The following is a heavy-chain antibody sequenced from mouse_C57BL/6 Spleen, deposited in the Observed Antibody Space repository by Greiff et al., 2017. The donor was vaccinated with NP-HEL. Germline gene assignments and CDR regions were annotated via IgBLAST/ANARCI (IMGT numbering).Heavy chain of an antibody. CDR2: FYPGSGSI. D-gene: IGHD1-1*01. CDR3: ARHEADYYGSRRYFDY. J-gene: IGHJ2*01. V-gene: IGHV1-62-2*01. CDR1: GYTFTEYT. Sequence: VQLQESGAELVKPGASVKLSCKASGYTFTEYTIHWVKQRSGQGLEWIGWFYPGSGSIKYNEKFKDKATLTADKSSSPVYMGLSRLTSEDSAVYFCARHEADYYGSRRYFDYWGQGTTLTVSS.